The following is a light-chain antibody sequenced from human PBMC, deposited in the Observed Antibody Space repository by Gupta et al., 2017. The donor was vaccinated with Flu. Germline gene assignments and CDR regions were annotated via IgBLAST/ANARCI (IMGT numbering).Light chain of an antibody. Sequence: SYELTQPPSVSVSPRRTATITSPGDALLKQYAYWYQQNAGQAPVLVISKDSERPSGIPERFSGSSSGTTVTLTISGVQAEDEADYYCQSADSSGTYEVFGGGTKLTVL. J-gene: IGLJ3*02. CDR2: KDS. CDR1: ALLKQY. V-gene: IGLV3-25*02. CDR3: QSADSSGTYEV.